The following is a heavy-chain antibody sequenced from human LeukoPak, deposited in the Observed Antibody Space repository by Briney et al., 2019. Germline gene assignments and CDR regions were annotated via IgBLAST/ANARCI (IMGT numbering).Heavy chain of an antibody. CDR3: ATGIGYDASGLNWFDS. CDR1: GYTFVAYY. J-gene: IGHJ5*01. D-gene: IGHD3-22*01. CDR2: INPNSGDT. V-gene: IGHV1-2*02. Sequence: ASVKVSCKTSGYTFVAYYVHWVRQAPGQGLEWRGWINPNSGDTNYAQKLQGRVTMTRDTSISTAYMELSRLRSDDTAVYYCATGIGYDASGLNWFDSWGQGNLVIVSS.